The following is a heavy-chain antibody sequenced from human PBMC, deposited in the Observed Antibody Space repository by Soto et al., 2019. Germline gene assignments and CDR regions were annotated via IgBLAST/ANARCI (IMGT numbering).Heavy chain of an antibody. CDR3: ARPPNPWEPYAFHI. CDR1: GYTFTDYY. CDR2: VNPHSGAT. J-gene: IGHJ3*02. V-gene: IGHV1-2*04. Sequence: QEQLVQSGAEVKKPGASVRVACKASGYTFTDYYIHWVRQAPGQGLEWMGWVNPHSGATKFAQKFQGSVTMTSDMSISTTFMDLSGLKSDDTAVYYCARPPNPWEPYAFHIWGHVPLVTVSS. D-gene: IGHD1-26*01.